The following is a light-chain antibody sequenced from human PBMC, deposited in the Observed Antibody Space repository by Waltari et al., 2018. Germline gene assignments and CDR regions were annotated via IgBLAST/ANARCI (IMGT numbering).Light chain of an antibody. CDR1: QTVRATY. V-gene: IGKV3-20*01. CDR2: DTS. J-gene: IGKJ4*01. Sequence: EIVLTQYPVTLSFSPGERATLSCRASQTVRATYLAWYQQKPGQAPTLVIHDTSSRATGIPDRFSGSGSGTDFSLTISSLEPEDFAVYYCQQYDISPLTFGGGTKVETK. CDR3: QQYDISPLT.